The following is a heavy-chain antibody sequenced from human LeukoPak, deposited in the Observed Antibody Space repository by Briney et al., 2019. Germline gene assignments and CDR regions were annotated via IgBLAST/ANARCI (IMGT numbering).Heavy chain of an antibody. CDR1: GGSISSSNW. V-gene: IGHV4-4*02. J-gene: IGHJ3*02. D-gene: IGHD3-22*01. CDR2: IYHSGST. Sequence: SETLSLTCAVSGGSISSSNWWNWVRQPPGKGLEWIGQIYHSGSTNYNPSLKTRVTISVDTSKNQFSLKLSSVTAADTAVYYCARVSGITMIVVLQSDAFDIWGQGTMVTVSS. CDR3: ARVSGITMIVVLQSDAFDI.